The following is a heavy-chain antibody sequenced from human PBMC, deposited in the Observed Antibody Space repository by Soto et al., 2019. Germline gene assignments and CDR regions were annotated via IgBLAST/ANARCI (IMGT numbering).Heavy chain of an antibody. V-gene: IGHV3-73*01. D-gene: IGHD1-26*01. J-gene: IGHJ4*02. CDR1: GFAFSAFP. CDR3: TTLGEWGTYSGY. CDR2: IRSEVKDYAT. Sequence: VGSLRLSCAASGFAFSAFPMHWVRQASGKGLEWVGRIRSEVKDYATGYAESVKGRFTVSRDDSKNMAYLQMNSLKTDDTAVYFCTTLGEWGTYSGYWGQGTLVTVSS.